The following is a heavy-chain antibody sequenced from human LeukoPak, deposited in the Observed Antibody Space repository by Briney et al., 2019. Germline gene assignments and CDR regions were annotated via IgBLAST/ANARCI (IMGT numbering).Heavy chain of an antibody. CDR2: IIPILTIA. CDR3: ARGPLQATGSFAAFDI. CDR1: GGTFSSYA. D-gene: IGHD3-9*01. J-gene: IGHJ3*02. V-gene: IGHV1-69*04. Sequence: EASVKVSCKASGGTFSSYAISWVRQAPGQGLEWMGRIIPILTIANYAQNFQGRVTITADKSTSTAYMELSSLRPEDTAVYYCARGPLQATGSFAAFDIWGQGTTVTVSS.